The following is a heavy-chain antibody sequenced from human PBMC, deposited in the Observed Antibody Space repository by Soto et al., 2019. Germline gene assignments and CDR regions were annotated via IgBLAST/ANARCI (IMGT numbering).Heavy chain of an antibody. J-gene: IGHJ3*02. Sequence: EVQLLESGGGLVQPGGSVRLSCVASGFSFDSFAMNWVRQAPGKGLEWVSAVTGRGGTTYYRDSVKGRFTVSRDNSKNTVYLEMNSLRVEDTSVYYCARDKGPAFDIWGLGTMVTGSS. V-gene: IGHV3-23*01. CDR2: VTGRGGTT. CDR3: ARDKGPAFDI. CDR1: GFSFDSFA.